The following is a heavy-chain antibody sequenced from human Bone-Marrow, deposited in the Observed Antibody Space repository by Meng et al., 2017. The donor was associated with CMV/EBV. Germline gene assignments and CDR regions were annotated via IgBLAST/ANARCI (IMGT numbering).Heavy chain of an antibody. Sequence: GGSRRLSCAASGFTFSSYSMNWVRQAPGKGLEWVSSISSSSSYIYYADSVKGRFTISRDNAKNPLYLQMNSLRDEDTAVYYCARDRPLRFLEWLSRPTIDDWGQGTLVTVSS. CDR3: ARDRPLRFLEWLSRPTIDD. J-gene: IGHJ4*02. CDR2: ISSSSSYI. CDR1: GFTFSSYS. D-gene: IGHD3-3*01. V-gene: IGHV3-21*01.